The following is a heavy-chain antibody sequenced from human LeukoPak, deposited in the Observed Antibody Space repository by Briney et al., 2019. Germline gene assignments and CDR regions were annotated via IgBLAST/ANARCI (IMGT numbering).Heavy chain of an antibody. Sequence: GGSLRLSCAASGFTFSSYGMHWVRQAPGKGLEWVAVIWYDGSNKYYADSVKGRFTISRDNSKSTLYLQMNSLRAEDTAVYYCAKGDYYNDSSGYSLFDYWGQGTLVTVSS. D-gene: IGHD3-22*01. CDR1: GFTFSSYG. CDR2: IWYDGSNK. CDR3: AKGDYYNDSSGYSLFDY. J-gene: IGHJ4*02. V-gene: IGHV3-33*06.